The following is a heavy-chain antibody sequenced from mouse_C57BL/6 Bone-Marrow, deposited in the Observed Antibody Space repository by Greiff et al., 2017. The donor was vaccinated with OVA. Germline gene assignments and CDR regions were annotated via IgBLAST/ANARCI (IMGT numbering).Heavy chain of an antibody. V-gene: IGHV5-2*01. D-gene: IGHD2-4*01. CDR2: INSDGGST. J-gene: IGHJ1*03. CDR3: ARPSTMITTPDWYFDV. CDR1: EYEFPSHD. Sequence: DVQLVESGGGLVQPGESLKLSCESNEYEFPSHDMSWVRKTPEKRLELVAAINSDGGSTYYPDTMERRFIISRDNTKKTLYLQMSSLRSEDTALYYCARPSTMITTPDWYFDVWGTGTTVTVSS.